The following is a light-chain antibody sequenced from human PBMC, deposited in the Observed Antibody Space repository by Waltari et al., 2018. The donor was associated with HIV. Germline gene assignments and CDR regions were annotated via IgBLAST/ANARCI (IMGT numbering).Light chain of an antibody. Sequence: SYELTQPPSVSVSPGQTASITCSGDKLGDRYACWYQQKPGQSPVLVIYQDSKPPSGIPERFSASNSGNTATMTIGGTPAMDDADYYCQAWDSSTVVFGGGTKLTVL. J-gene: IGLJ2*01. CDR3: QAWDSSTVV. CDR2: QDS. V-gene: IGLV3-1*01. CDR1: KLGDRY.